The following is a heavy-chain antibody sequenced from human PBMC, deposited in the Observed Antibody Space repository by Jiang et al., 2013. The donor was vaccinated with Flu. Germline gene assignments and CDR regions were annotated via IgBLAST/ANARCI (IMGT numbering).Heavy chain of an antibody. Sequence: PGLVKPSGTLSLTCTVSGVSINSHYWSWVRQPPGKGLEWVGYIYFSGSTNYSPSLKSRITISLDTSKNQFSLKLRSVTAADTAVYYCARYGGNGVFDSWGQGTLVTVSP. CDR1: GVSINSHY. V-gene: IGHV4-59*11. D-gene: IGHD4-23*01. J-gene: IGHJ4*02. CDR3: ARYGGNGVFDS. CDR2: IYFSGST.